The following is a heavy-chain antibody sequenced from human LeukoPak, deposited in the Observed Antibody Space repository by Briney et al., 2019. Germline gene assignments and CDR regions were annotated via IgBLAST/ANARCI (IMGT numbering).Heavy chain of an antibody. CDR3: AKDVRVVAATASDY. D-gene: IGHD2-15*01. CDR1: GFTFSSYA. Sequence: GGSLRLSCAASGFTFSSYAMSWVRQAPGKGLEWVSAISGSGGSTYYADSVKGRFTISRDNSKNTLYLQMNRLRAEDTAVYYCAKDVRVVAATASDYWGQGTLVTVSS. V-gene: IGHV3-23*01. J-gene: IGHJ4*02. CDR2: ISGSGGST.